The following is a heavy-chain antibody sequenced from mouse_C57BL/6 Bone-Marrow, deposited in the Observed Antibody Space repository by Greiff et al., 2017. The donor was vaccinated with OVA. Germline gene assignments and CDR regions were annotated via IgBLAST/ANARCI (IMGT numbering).Heavy chain of an antibody. J-gene: IGHJ4*01. V-gene: IGHV1-76*01. CDR3: ARGTIYYYGSSGGYYAMDY. D-gene: IGHD1-1*01. CDR2: IYPGSGNT. CDR1: GYTFTDYY. Sequence: QVQLQQSGAELVRPAASVKLSCKASGYTFTDYYINWVKQRPGQGLEWIARIYPGSGNTYYNEKFKGKATLTAEKSSSTAYMQLSSLTSEDSAVYFCARGTIYYYGSSGGYYAMDYWGQGTSVTVSS.